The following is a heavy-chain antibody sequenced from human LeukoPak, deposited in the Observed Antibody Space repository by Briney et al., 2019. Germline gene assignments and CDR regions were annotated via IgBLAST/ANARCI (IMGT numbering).Heavy chain of an antibody. Sequence: GGSLRLSCAVSGFTFNSYWMNWVRQVPGKGLVWVAHINTHGNTANYADSVKGRFTISRDNAKSTLYLQMNSLRVEDTAIYYCVRDNAYTFDYWGHGTLVTVSS. V-gene: IGHV3-74*01. CDR3: VRDNAYTFDY. CDR2: INTHGNTA. CDR1: GFTFNSYW. D-gene: IGHD5-24*01. J-gene: IGHJ4*01.